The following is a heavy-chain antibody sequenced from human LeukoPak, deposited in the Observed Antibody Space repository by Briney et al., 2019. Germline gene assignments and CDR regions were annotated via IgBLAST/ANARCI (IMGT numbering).Heavy chain of an antibody. CDR3: AREYYDFWSGSRNYFDY. V-gene: IGHV3-30-3*01. J-gene: IGHJ4*02. CDR1: GFTFSSYA. CDR2: ISYDGSNK. Sequence: GGSLRLSSAASGFTFSSYAMHWVRQAPGKGLEWVAVISYDGSNKYYADSVKGRFTISRDNSRNTLYLQMNSLRAEDTAVYYCAREYYDFWSGSRNYFDYWGQGTLVTVSS. D-gene: IGHD3-3*01.